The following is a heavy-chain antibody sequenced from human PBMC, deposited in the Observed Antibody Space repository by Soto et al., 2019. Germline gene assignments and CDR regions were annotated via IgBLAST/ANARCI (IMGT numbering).Heavy chain of an antibody. CDR2: ISYDGSNK. CDR3: ARHYYYGMDV. Sequence: GGSLLVSCVASVFTFSIYAMHWVRQAPGKGLDWVAVISYDGSNKYYADSVKGRFTISRDNAKNSLYLQMNSLRAEDTAVYYCARHYYYGMDVWGQGTTVTVSS. V-gene: IGHV3-30-3*01. CDR1: VFTFSIYA. J-gene: IGHJ6*02.